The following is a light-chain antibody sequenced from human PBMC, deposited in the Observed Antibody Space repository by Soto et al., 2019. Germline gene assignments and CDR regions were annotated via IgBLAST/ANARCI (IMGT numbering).Light chain of an antibody. CDR1: SSDVGGYNY. Sequence: QSARTQPASVSGAPGQSITISCTGTSSDVGGYNYVSWYQHHPGKAPKVMIYDVSNRPSGVSNRFSGSKSGNTASLTISGLQAEDEADYYCSSYTISSTLVFGGGTKVTVL. V-gene: IGLV2-14*03. CDR3: SSYTISSTLV. CDR2: DVS. J-gene: IGLJ2*01.